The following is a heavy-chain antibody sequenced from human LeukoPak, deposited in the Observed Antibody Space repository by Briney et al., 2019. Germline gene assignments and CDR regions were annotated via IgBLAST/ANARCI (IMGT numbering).Heavy chain of an antibody. CDR3: ARGYYDSSGYYYHLPPYFDY. CDR1: GGSISSGGYY. J-gene: IGHJ4*02. Sequence: SETLSLTCTVSGGSISSGGYYWRWIRQHPGKGLEWIGYIYYSGSTYYNPSLKSRVTISVDTSKNQFSLKLSSVTAADTAVYYCARGYYDSSGYYYHLPPYFDYWGQGTLVTVSS. V-gene: IGHV4-31*03. D-gene: IGHD3-22*01. CDR2: IYYSGST.